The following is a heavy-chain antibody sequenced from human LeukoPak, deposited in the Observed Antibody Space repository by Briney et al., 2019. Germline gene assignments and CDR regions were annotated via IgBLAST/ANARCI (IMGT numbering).Heavy chain of an antibody. CDR3: ARDCVVVTTIRRHCSWFDP. CDR2: INPSGGST. V-gene: IGHV1-46*01. CDR1: GYTFTDYY. J-gene: IGHJ5*02. Sequence: GASVKVSCKASGYTFTDYYMHWVRQAPGQGLEWMGIINPSGGSTSYAQKFQGRVTMTRDTSTSTVYMELSSLRSGDTAVYYCARDCVVVTTIRRHCSWFDPWGQGTLVTVSS. D-gene: IGHD2-21*02.